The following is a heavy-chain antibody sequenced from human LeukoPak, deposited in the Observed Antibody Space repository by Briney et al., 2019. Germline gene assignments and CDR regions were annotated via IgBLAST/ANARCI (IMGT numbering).Heavy chain of an antibody. J-gene: IGHJ4*02. D-gene: IGHD1-20*01. V-gene: IGHV4-34*01. CDR2: INHSGST. CDR3: ARGVTGTTVPLFDY. CDR1: GGSFSGYY. Sequence: SETLSLTCAVYGGSFSGYYWSWIRQPPGKGLEWIGEINHSGSTNCNPSLKSRVTISVDTSKNQFSLKLSSVTAADTAVYYCARGVTGTTVPLFDYWGQGTLVTVSS.